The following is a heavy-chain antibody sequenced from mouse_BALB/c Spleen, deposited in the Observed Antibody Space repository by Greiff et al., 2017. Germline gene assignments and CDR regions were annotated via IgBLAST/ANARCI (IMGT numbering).Heavy chain of an antibody. CDR1: GFNIKDTY. Sequence: EVQRVESGAELVKPGASVKLSCTASGFNIKDTYMHWVKQRPEQGLEWIGRIDPANGNTKYDPKFQGKATITADTSSNTAYLQLSSLTSEDTAVYYCARSTFAYWGQGTLVTVSA. V-gene: IGHV14-3*02. CDR3: ARSTFAY. CDR2: IDPANGNT. J-gene: IGHJ3*01.